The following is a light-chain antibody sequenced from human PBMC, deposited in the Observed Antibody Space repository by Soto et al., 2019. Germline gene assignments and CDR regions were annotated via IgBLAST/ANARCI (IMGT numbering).Light chain of an antibody. CDR2: DVS. J-gene: IGLJ3*02. CDR1: SSDVGGYNF. V-gene: IGLV2-14*01. Sequence: QSVLIQPASVSGSPGQSITISCTGTSSDVGGYNFVSWYQQHPGKAPKLMIYDVSNRPSGVSNRFSGSKSGNTAPLTISGLQAEDEAYYYCSSYTTSNTLVFGGGTKLTVL. CDR3: SSYTTSNTLV.